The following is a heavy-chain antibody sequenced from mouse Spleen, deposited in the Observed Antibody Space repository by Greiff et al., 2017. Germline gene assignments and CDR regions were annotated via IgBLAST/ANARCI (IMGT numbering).Heavy chain of an antibody. Sequence: DVQLVESGGGLVKPGGSLKLSCAASGFTFSDYGMHWVRQAPEKGLEWVAYISSGSSTIYYADTVKGRFTISRDNAKNTLFLQMTSLRSEDTAMYYCARSHYGSSYFDVWGAGTTVTVSS. V-gene: IGHV5-17*01. CDR1: GFTFSDYG. J-gene: IGHJ1*01. CDR3: ARSHYGSSYFDV. CDR2: ISSGSSTI. D-gene: IGHD1-1*01.